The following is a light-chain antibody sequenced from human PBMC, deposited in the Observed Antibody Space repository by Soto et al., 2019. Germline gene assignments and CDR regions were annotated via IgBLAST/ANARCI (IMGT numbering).Light chain of an antibody. CDR2: DVS. J-gene: IGLJ2*01. CDR1: SSDVGGDNY. V-gene: IGLV2-11*01. CDR3: CSYAGSSTVV. Sequence: QSALTQPRSVSGSPGQSVTISCTGTSSDVGGDNYVSWYQHHPGKAPKLMIYDVSKGPSGVPDRFSGSKSGNTASLTISGLQAEDEADYYCCSYAGSSTVVFGGGTKLTVL.